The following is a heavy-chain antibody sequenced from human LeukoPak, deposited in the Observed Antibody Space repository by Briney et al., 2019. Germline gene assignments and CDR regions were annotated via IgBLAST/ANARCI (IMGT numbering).Heavy chain of an antibody. CDR3: ALSRGYSDYQLRFDY. V-gene: IGHV3-53*01. CDR2: IYSDGTT. Sequence: PGGSLRLSCAVSGFTVSRNFLSWVRQAPGKGLEWVSVIYSDGTTFYGDSVKGRFTISRDTSKSTLYLQMNTLRADDTAVYYCALSRGYSDYQLRFDYWGQGALVTVSS. J-gene: IGHJ4*02. CDR1: GFTVSRNF. D-gene: IGHD5-12*01.